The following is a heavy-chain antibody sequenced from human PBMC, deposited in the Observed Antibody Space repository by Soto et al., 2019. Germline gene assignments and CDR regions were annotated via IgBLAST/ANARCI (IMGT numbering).Heavy chain of an antibody. CDR2: IYHSGST. J-gene: IGHJ4*02. V-gene: IGHV4-4*02. CDR3: ARGRKVVRYFDWLGSNYFDY. D-gene: IGHD3-9*01. Sequence: QVQLQESGPGLVKPSGTLSLTCAVSSGSISSSNWWSWVRQPPGKGLEWIGEIYHSGSTNYNPSLKSRVTISVDKSKNQFSLKLSSVTAADTAVYYCARGRKVVRYFDWLGSNYFDYWGQGTLVTVSS. CDR1: SGSISSSNW.